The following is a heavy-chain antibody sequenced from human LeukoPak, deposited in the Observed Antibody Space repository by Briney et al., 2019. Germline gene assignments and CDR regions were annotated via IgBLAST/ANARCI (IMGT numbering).Heavy chain of an antibody. D-gene: IGHD3-10*01. Sequence: KPSETLSLTCTVSGGSISSSSYYWGWIRQPPGKGLEWIGSIYYSGSTYYNPSLKSRVTISVDTSKNQFSLKLSSVTAADTAVYYCATNEPIWFGELLYPTRGSYFDYWGQGTLVTVSS. J-gene: IGHJ4*02. V-gene: IGHV4-39*01. CDR1: GGSISSSSYY. CDR3: ATNEPIWFGELLYPTRGSYFDY. CDR2: IYYSGST.